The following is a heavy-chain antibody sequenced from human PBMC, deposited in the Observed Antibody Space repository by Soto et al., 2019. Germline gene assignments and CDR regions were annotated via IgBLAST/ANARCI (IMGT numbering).Heavy chain of an antibody. D-gene: IGHD2-15*01. J-gene: IGHJ4*02. CDR2: INSDGSST. CDR3: VRTSLVVAAATREDY. Sequence: SLRLSSAACGLTINSYWLHSVRQAQGKGLVWVSRINSDGSSTSYADSVKGRFTISRDNAKNTLYLQMNSLRAEDTAVYYCVRTSLVVAAATREDYWGQGTLVTVSS. V-gene: IGHV3-74*01. CDR1: GLTINSYW.